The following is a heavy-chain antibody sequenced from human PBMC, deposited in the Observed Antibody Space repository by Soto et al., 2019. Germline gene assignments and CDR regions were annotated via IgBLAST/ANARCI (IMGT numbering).Heavy chain of an antibody. Sequence: QITLKESGPTLVKPTQTLTLTCTLSGFSLSTSGVGVGWIRQPPGKALEWLALIYWDDDKRYSPSLKNRLTITKDTSKNQVVLTMTNMDPVDTATYYCAHQGRGSRSYLTLAFDYWGQGTLVTVSS. CDR3: AHQGRGSRSYLTLAFDY. D-gene: IGHD3-10*01. J-gene: IGHJ4*02. CDR2: IYWDDDK. CDR1: GFSLSTSGVG. V-gene: IGHV2-5*02.